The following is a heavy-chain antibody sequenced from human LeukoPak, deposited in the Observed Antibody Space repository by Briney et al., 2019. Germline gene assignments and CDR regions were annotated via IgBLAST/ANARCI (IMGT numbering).Heavy chain of an antibody. CDR2: ISGSGGST. Sequence: PGGFLRLSCAASGFTFSSYAMSWVRQAPGKGLECVSAISGSGGSTYYADSVKGRFTISRDNSKNTVYLQMNSLRAEDTAVYYCAKTTIGYSSGRYPGWPVDYWGQGTLVTVSS. CDR1: GFTFSSYA. V-gene: IGHV3-23*01. J-gene: IGHJ4*02. CDR3: AKTTIGYSSGRYPGWPVDY. D-gene: IGHD6-19*01.